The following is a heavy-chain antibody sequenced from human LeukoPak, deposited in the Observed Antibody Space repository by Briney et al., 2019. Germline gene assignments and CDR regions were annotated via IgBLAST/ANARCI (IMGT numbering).Heavy chain of an antibody. D-gene: IGHD3-10*01. Sequence: SETLSLTCTVSGGSISSSGYYWGWVRQPPGRGLEWIVSIYYSGSTYYNPSLKSRVTISVDTSKNQFSLKLSSVTAADTAVYYCAIDLFPYGSDYWGQGTLVTVSS. CDR2: IYYSGST. CDR3: AIDLFPYGSDY. J-gene: IGHJ4*02. CDR1: GGSISSSGYY. V-gene: IGHV4-39*07.